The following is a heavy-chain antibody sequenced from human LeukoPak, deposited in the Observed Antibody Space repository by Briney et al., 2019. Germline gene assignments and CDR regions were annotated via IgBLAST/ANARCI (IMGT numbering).Heavy chain of an antibody. CDR3: AKSPYDGPSNYYMDV. V-gene: IGHV3-23*01. D-gene: IGHD1-1*01. CDR2: ISGSGDST. Sequence: GGSLRLSCAASGFTFSSYGMNWARQAPGKGLEWVSVISGSGDSTFYADSVKGRFTISRDNSKNTLYLHMNSLRAEDTAVYYCAKSPYDGPSNYYMDVWGKGTTVTISS. J-gene: IGHJ6*03. CDR1: GFTFSSYG.